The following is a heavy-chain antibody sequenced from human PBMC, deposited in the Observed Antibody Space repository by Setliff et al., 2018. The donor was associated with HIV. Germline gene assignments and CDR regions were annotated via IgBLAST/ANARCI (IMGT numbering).Heavy chain of an antibody. Sequence: GGSLRLSCAASGFTFSNYVINWVRRAPGKGLEWISGISGSGVNSYYADSVKGRFTISRDNSKNTVYLQMNSLRAEDTAVYYCAKTSNTGYLFWSGYDYWGQGTLVTVSS. CDR3: AKTSNTGYLFWSGYDY. CDR1: GFTFSNYV. CDR2: ISGSGVNS. D-gene: IGHD3-3*01. J-gene: IGHJ4*02. V-gene: IGHV3-23*01.